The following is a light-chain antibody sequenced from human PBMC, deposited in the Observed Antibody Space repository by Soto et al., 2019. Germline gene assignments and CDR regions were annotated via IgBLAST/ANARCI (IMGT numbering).Light chain of an antibody. CDR1: QSIGKH. CDR2: GAS. Sequence: DIQMTQSASFRSASVGGRVTITCRASQSIGKHLNWYQQKPGKAPKFLIYGASTLQSGVPSRFTGSGSGTDFTLTVNSLHAEDFAIYYCQQRYSSPTTFGQGTRLEIK. J-gene: IGKJ5*01. V-gene: IGKV1-39*01. CDR3: QQRYSSPTT.